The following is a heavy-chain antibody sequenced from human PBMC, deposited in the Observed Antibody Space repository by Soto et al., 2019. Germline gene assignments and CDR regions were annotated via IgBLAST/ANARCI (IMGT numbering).Heavy chain of an antibody. V-gene: IGHV4-34*01. Sequence: TLSLTCAVYGGSFSGYYWSWIRQPPGKGLEWIGEINHSGSTNYNPSLKSRVTISVDTSKNQFSLKLSSVTAADTAVYYCARGSRGLYYYYYMDVWGKGTTVTVSS. CDR1: GGSFSGYY. CDR3: ARGSRGLYYYYYMDV. J-gene: IGHJ6*03. CDR2: INHSGST.